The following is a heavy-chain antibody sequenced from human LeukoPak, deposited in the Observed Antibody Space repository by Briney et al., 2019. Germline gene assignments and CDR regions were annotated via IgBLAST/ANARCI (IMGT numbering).Heavy chain of an antibody. D-gene: IGHD6-25*01. CDR1: GGSISSSSYY. CDR3: ARDRGGPFDP. CDR2: IYYSGST. V-gene: IGHV4-39*07. J-gene: IGHJ5*02. Sequence: SETLSLTCTVSGGSISSSSYYWGWIRQPPGKGLEWIGSIYYSGSTYYNPSLKSRVTISVDTSKNQFSLKLSSVTAADTAVYYCARDRGGPFDPWGQGTLVTVSS.